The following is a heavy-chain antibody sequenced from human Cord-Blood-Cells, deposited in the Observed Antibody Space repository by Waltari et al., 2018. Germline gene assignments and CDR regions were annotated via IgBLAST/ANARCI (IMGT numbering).Heavy chain of an antibody. CDR1: GYTLTELS. J-gene: IGHJ3*02. CDR2: FDPEDGET. V-gene: IGHV1-24*01. D-gene: IGHD3-10*01. Sequence: QVQLVPSGAEVKKPGASVKVSCKVSGYTLTELSIHWVRKPPGKGLEWMGGFDPEDGETIYAQKFQGRVTMTEDTSTDTAYMELSSLRSEDTAVYYCATDRITMVRGVNDAFDIWGQGTMVTVSS. CDR3: ATDRITMVRGVNDAFDI.